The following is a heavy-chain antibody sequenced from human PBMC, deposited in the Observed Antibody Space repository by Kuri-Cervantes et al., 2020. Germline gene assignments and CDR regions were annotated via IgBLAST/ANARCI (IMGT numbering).Heavy chain of an antibody. J-gene: IGHJ6*03. CDR3: ARVVDYCTTGYCYYMDV. CDR2: IYHSGST. Sequence: SETLSLTCAVSGYSISSSYYWGWIRQPPGKGLEWIGSIYHSGSTYYNPSLKSRVTISVDKSKNQFSLKLSSVTAADTAVYYCARVVDYCTTGYCYYMDVWAKGTTVTVSS. D-gene: IGHD3-16*01. V-gene: IGHV4-38-2*01. CDR1: GYSISSSYY.